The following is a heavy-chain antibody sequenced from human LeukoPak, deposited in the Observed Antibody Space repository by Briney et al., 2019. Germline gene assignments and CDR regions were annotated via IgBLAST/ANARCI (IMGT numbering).Heavy chain of an antibody. D-gene: IGHD2-21*02. CDR3: ARDHYHKIHSVMVTAPDY. V-gene: IGHV1-18*01. CDR1: GYTFTSYG. J-gene: IGHJ4*02. CDR2: ISAYNGNT. Sequence: ASVKVSCKASGYTFTSYGISWVRQAPGQGLEWMGWISAYNGNTNYAQKLQGGVTMTTDTSTSTAYMELRSLRSDDTAVYYCARDHYHKIHSVMVTAPDYWGQGTLVIVSS.